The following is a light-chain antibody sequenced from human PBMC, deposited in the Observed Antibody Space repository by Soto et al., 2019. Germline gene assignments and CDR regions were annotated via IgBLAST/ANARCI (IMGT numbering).Light chain of an antibody. CDR3: PQYGSLPTT. V-gene: IGKV3-20*01. CDR2: GAS. Sequence: EIVLTQSPGTLSLSPGERATLSCRASLSVSSSYFAWYQQKPGQAPRLLIYGASSRATGIPDRFSGSGSGTAFTLTISSLEPIFLAVNYCPQYGSLPTTFGEGAKL. J-gene: IGKJ4*01. CDR1: LSVSSSY.